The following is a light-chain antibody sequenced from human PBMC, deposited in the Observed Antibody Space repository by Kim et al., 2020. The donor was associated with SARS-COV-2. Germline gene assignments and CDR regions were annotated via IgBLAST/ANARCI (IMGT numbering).Light chain of an antibody. CDR1: QDISNY. J-gene: IGKJ1*01. CDR3: QQYDNLPWT. Sequence: GDRVTITCQASQDISNYLNWYQQKPGRAPEVLIYDASDLERGVPSRFSGSGSATYFTLTISSLQPEDIATYYCQQYDNLPWTFG. CDR2: DAS. V-gene: IGKV1-33*01.